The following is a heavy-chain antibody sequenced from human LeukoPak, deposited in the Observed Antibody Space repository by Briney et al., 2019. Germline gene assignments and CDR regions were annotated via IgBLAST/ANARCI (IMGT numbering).Heavy chain of an antibody. V-gene: IGHV3-30*02. CDR2: IRYDGSNK. D-gene: IGHD2-21*02. CDR3: AKDIVVVTALFDY. J-gene: IGHJ4*02. Sequence: GGSLRLSCAASGFTFSSYGIHWVRQAPGKGLEWVAFIRYDGSNKYYADSVKGRFTISRDNSKNTLYLQMNSLRAEDTAVYYCAKDIVVVTALFDYWGQGTLVTVSS. CDR1: GFTFSSYG.